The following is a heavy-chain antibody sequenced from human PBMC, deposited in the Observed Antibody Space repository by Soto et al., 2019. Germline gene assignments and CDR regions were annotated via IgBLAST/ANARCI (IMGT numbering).Heavy chain of an antibody. V-gene: IGHV3-49*03. Sequence: EVQLVESGGDLVEPGRSLRLSCAASGFTFADYAMSWFRQAPGKGLEWVGFIRPKNYGGKIEYVAPVEGRFFISRDDSKSTAYLQMNSLRTEDTAVYYCARDGGFCGASCHIGYWYFGLWGRGTLVTVSS. D-gene: IGHD2-15*01. CDR1: GFTFADYA. J-gene: IGHJ2*01. CDR3: ARDGGFCGASCHIGYWYFGL. CDR2: IRPKNYGGKI.